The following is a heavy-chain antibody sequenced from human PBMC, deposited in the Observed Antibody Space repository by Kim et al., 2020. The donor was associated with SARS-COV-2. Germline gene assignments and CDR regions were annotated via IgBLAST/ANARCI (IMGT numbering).Heavy chain of an antibody. CDR3: AKDNRGQQQLVRAFDI. D-gene: IGHD6-13*01. Sequence: GGSLRLSCAASGFTFSSYAMHWVRQAPGKGLEWVAVIWYDGSNKYYADSVKGRFTISRDNSKNKLYLQMNSLRAEDTAVYYCAKDNRGQQQLVRAFDIWG. J-gene: IGHJ3*02. CDR2: IWYDGSNK. V-gene: IGHV3-33*06. CDR1: GFTFSSYA.